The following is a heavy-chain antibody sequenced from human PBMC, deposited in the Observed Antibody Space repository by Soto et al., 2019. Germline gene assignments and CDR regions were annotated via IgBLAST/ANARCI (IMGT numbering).Heavy chain of an antibody. D-gene: IGHD6-13*01. CDR3: ARGPYSSSWYWFDP. Sequence: SETLSLTCTVSGGSISSGGYYWSWIRQHPGKGLEWIGYIYYSGSTYYNPSLKSRVTISVDTSKNQFSLKLSSVTAADTAVYYCARGPYSSSWYWFDPWGQGTLVTFSS. V-gene: IGHV4-31*03. J-gene: IGHJ5*02. CDR2: IYYSGST. CDR1: GGSISSGGYY.